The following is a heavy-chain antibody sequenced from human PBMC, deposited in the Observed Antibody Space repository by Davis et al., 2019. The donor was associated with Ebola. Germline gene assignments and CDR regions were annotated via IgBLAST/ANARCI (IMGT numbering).Heavy chain of an antibody. D-gene: IGHD3-10*01. CDR1: GFTVSSNY. V-gene: IGHV3-66*01. CDR3: ARAGKVAWGVYYYGMDV. Sequence: GESLKISCAASGFTVSSNYMSWVRQAPGKGLEWVSVIYSGGSTYYADSVKGRFTISRDNSKNTLYLQMNSLRAEDTAVYYCARAGKVAWGVYYYGMDVWGQGTTVTVSS. J-gene: IGHJ6*02. CDR2: IYSGGST.